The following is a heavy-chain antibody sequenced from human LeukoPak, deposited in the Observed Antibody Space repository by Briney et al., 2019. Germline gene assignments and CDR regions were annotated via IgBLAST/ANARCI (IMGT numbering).Heavy chain of an antibody. CDR2: ITSTSGSI. D-gene: IGHD6-6*01. J-gene: IGHJ4*02. CDR3: AKDGIAARQVAYYFDY. Sequence: GGSLRLSCTTSGFTFSEFVMSWVRQAPGKGLEWVSSITSTSGSIYYADSVKGRFTIFRDNSKNTLYLYMNSLTVDDTAVYYCAKDGIAARQVAYYFDYWGQGTLVTVSS. CDR1: GFTFSEFV. V-gene: IGHV3-23*01.